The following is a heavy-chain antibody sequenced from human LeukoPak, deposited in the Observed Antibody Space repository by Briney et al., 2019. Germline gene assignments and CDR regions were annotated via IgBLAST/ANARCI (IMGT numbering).Heavy chain of an antibody. CDR1: GGSISSYY. V-gene: IGHV4-59*01. J-gene: IGHJ6*03. CDR3: ARAGIAAAYYYMDV. D-gene: IGHD6-13*01. Sequence: PSETLSLTCTVSGGSISSYYWNWIRQPPGKGLEWIGYIYYSGSTNYNPSLKSRVTISVDTSKSQFSLKLSSVTAADTAVYYCARAGIAAAYYYMDVWGRGTTVTVSS. CDR2: IYYSGST.